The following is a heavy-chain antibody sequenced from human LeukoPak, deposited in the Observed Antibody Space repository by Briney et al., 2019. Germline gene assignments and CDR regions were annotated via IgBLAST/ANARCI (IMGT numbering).Heavy chain of an antibody. CDR1: GFTFSIYA. Sequence: PGGSLRLSCAASGFTFSIYAMSWVRQAPGKGLEWVSAISDSGGSTYYADSVKGRFTISRDNSKNTLYLQMNSLRDEDTAVYYCAKFTTTTVNSRFDYWGQGALVTVSS. V-gene: IGHV3-23*01. CDR2: ISDSGGST. CDR3: AKFTTTTVNSRFDY. D-gene: IGHD4-17*01. J-gene: IGHJ4*02.